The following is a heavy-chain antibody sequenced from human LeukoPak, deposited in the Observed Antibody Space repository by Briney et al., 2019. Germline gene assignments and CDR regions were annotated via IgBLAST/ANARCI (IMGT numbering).Heavy chain of an antibody. CDR3: AKEVRDSSWTGFDS. CDR1: GFTFDDFS. J-gene: IGHJ4*02. V-gene: IGHV3-43*01. CDR2: INKDGDRT. Sequence: GGSLRLSCAASGFTFDDFSIHWVRQVPGKGLEWVSLINKDGDRTYYADSVEGRFTISRDNSKNSLYLQMNSLTTEDTALYYCAKEVRDSSWTGFDSWGQGTQVTVSS. D-gene: IGHD6-13*01.